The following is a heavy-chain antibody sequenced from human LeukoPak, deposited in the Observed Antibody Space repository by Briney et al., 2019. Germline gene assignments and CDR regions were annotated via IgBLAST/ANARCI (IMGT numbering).Heavy chain of an antibody. CDR1: GYTFTSYG. D-gene: IGHD3-22*01. J-gene: IGHJ3*02. CDR2: ISAYNGNT. CDR3: ARGRGYYYDSSGYYSSQAFDI. Sequence: ASVKVSCKASGYTFTSYGISWVRQAPGQGLEWMGWISAYNGNTNYAQKLQGRVTMTTATSTSTAYMELRSLISDDTAVYYCARGRGYYYDSSGYYSSQAFDIWGQGTMVTVSS. V-gene: IGHV1-18*01.